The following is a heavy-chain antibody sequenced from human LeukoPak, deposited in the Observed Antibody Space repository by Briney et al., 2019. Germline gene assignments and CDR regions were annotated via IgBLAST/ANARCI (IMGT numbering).Heavy chain of an antibody. CDR3: ADLTYYYDSSGLFY. CDR1: GFTFSSYA. V-gene: IGHV3-23*01. CDR2: ISGSGGST. J-gene: IGHJ4*02. D-gene: IGHD3-22*01. Sequence: PGGSLRLSCAASGFTFSSYAMSWVRQAPGKGLEWVSAISGSGGSTYYADSVKGRFTISRDNSKNTLYLQMNSLRAEDTAVYYCADLTYYYDSSGLFYWGQGTLVTVSS.